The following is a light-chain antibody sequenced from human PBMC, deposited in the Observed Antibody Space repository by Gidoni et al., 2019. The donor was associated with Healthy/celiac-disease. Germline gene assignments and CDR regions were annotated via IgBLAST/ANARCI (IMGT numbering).Light chain of an antibody. Sequence: IVLTQSPATLSLSPGERATLSCRASQSVSSYLAWYQQKPGQAPRLLIYDASNRATGTPARFSGSGSGTEFTLTISSLEPEDFAVYYCQQRSNWPPTFGGGTKVEIK. CDR1: QSVSSY. CDR3: QQRSNWPPT. V-gene: IGKV3-11*01. CDR2: DAS. J-gene: IGKJ4*01.